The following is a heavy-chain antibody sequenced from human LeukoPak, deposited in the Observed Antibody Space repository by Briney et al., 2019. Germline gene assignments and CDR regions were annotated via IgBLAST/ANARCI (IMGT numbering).Heavy chain of an antibody. Sequence: GGSLRLSCAASGFTFGNYVMSWVRQAPGKGLEWVSAVNNIGGSTSYADSVKGRFTISRDTSKNTVFLQMNSLRAEDTAIYYSAKRALSNPVTYFDCLGQGTLVTVSS. CDR1: GFTFGNYV. J-gene: IGHJ4*02. CDR2: VNNIGGST. V-gene: IGHV3-23*01. D-gene: IGHD4-17*01. CDR3: AKRALSNPVTYFDC.